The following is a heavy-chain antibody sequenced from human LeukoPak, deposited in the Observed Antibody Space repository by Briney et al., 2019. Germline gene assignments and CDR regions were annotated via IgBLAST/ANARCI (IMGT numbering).Heavy chain of an antibody. CDR3: VRGSDS. V-gene: IGHV3-7*01. J-gene: IGHJ4*02. CDR2: ISPDGSDK. Sequence: GGSLRLSCAASGFTLSNHWMNWVRQAPGKGLEWAANISPDGSDKYYMDSARGRFTISRDNAKNSLYLQMSSLRAEDTAVYYCVRGSDSWGQGTLVTVSS. CDR1: GFTLSNHW.